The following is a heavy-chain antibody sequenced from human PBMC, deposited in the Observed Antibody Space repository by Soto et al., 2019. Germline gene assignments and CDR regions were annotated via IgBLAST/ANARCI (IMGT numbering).Heavy chain of an antibody. CDR3: ARDWGTTTVSLNWFDP. J-gene: IGHJ5*02. D-gene: IGHD4-17*01. Sequence: ASVKVSCKTSGYTFTRYGISWVRQAPGQGLEWMGWISGYDGRTNFAQKVQDRVTMTTDTSTSTVYMELRSLSSDDTAVYYCARDWGTTTVSLNWFDPWGQGTLVTVS. CDR2: ISGYDGRT. V-gene: IGHV1-18*01. CDR1: GYTFTRYG.